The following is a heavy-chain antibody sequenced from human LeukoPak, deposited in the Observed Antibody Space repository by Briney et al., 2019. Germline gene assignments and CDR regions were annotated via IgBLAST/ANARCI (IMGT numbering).Heavy chain of an antibody. J-gene: IGHJ4*02. D-gene: IGHD2-15*01. V-gene: IGHV5-51*01. CDR2: IYPGDSDT. CDR3: ARTLFYCSGGSCYTYDY. Sequence: GGSLQISGQGSGSNFTSYGIGGGRQLHGKGREWRGIIYPGDSDTTYSPSFQGQVTISADKSISTAYLQWSSLKASDTAMYYCARTLFYCSGGSCYTYDYGGQGTLVTVSA. CDR1: GSNFTSYG.